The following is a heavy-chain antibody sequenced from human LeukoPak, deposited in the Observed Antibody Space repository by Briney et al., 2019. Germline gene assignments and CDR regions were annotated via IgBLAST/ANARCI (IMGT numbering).Heavy chain of an antibody. D-gene: IGHD6-6*01. CDR3: AKGLIAARLTPFDY. CDR1: GFTFSSYG. CDR2: ISYDGSNK. Sequence: GRSLRLSCAASGFTFSSYGMHWVRQAPGKGLGWVAVISYDGSNKYYADSVKGRFTISRDNSKNTLYLQMNSLRAEDTAVYYCAKGLIAARLTPFDYWGQGTLVTVSS. J-gene: IGHJ4*02. V-gene: IGHV3-30*18.